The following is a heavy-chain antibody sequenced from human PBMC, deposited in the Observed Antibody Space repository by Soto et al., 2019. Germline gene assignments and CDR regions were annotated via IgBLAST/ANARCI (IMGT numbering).Heavy chain of an antibody. CDR3: ARQGIVLMVYANWFDP. J-gene: IGHJ5*02. D-gene: IGHD2-8*01. CDR1: GGSISSSSYY. V-gene: IGHV4-39*01. CDR2: IYYSGST. Sequence: ETLSLSCTVSGGSISSSSYYWGWIRQPPGKGLEWIGSIYYSGSTYYNPSLKSRVTISVDTSKNQFSLKLSSVTAADTAVYYCARQGIVLMVYANWFDPWGQGTLVTVSS.